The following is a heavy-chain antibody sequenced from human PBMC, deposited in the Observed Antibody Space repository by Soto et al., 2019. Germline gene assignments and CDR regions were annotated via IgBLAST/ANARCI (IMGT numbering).Heavy chain of an antibody. J-gene: IGHJ4*02. CDR2: ISGNNGDT. Sequence: QVQLVQSGAEVRKPGASVRVSCKASGYTFSSDGIVWVRQAPGQGLEWMGWISGNNGDTNYAQKLQGRVAMTTDTSTNKAYMELRSPPSAYTAVYYCARVFKQLLPPHYWGQGTLVTVSS. CDR1: GYTFSSDG. V-gene: IGHV1-18*01. CDR3: ARVFKQLLPPHY. D-gene: IGHD6-19*01.